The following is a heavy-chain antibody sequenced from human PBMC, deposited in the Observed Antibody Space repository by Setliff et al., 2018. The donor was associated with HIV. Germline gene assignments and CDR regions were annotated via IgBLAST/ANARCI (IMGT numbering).Heavy chain of an antibody. Sequence: WASVKVSCKASGGTFSSYAISWVRQAPGQGLEWMGGIIPILGIANYAQKFQGRVAITADKSTSTAYMELSSLRSEDTAMYYCGGGPPTYGPAAPSSYYYYYGVDVWGQGTTVTVSS. D-gene: IGHD3-10*01. J-gene: IGHJ6*02. CDR2: IIPILGIA. V-gene: IGHV1-69*10. CDR3: GGGPPTYGPAAPSSYYYYYGVDV. CDR1: GGTFSSYA.